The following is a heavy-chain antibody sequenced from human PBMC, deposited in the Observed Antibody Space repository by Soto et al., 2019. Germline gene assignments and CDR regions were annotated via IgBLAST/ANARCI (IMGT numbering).Heavy chain of an antibody. CDR3: ARAVRSGSYPYSYYGMDV. CDR2: INSDGSST. CDR1: GFTFSNFW. D-gene: IGHD3-10*01. J-gene: IGHJ6*02. Sequence: EVQLVESGGGLLQPGGSLRLSCAASGFTFSNFWMHWVRQAPGKGLVWVSRINSDGSSTSYADSVKGRFTISRDNAKNTVDLQMIRLGAEDTAVYYCARAVRSGSYPYSYYGMDVWGQGTTVTVSS. V-gene: IGHV3-74*01.